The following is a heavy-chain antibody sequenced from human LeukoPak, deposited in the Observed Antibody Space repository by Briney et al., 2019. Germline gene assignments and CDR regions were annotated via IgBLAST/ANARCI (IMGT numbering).Heavy chain of an antibody. CDR2: ISGSGVST. D-gene: IGHD3-22*01. CDR1: GFTFSSYA. V-gene: IGHV3-23*01. CDR3: AKSYYYDGSVGLIAY. J-gene: IGHJ4*02. Sequence: SGGSLRLSCAASGFTFSSYAMSWVRQAPGKGLEWVSGISGSGVSTYYADSLKGRFTISRDKSKNTVYLQMNSLRAEDTAVYYCAKSYYYDGSVGLIAYWGQGTLVTVSS.